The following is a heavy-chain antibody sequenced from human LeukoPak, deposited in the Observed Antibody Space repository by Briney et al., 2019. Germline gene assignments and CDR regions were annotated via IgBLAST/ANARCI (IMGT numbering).Heavy chain of an antibody. CDR3: ARDKSYYGSGSDWFDP. CDR1: GFTVSSNY. CDR2: IYSGGST. J-gene: IGHJ5*02. V-gene: IGHV3-66*01. Sequence: GGSLRLSCAASGFTVSSNYMSWVRQAPGKGLEWVSVIYSGGSTYYADSVKGRFTVSRDNSKNTLYLQMNSLRAEDTAVYYCARDKSYYGSGSDWFDPWGQGTLVTVSS. D-gene: IGHD3-10*01.